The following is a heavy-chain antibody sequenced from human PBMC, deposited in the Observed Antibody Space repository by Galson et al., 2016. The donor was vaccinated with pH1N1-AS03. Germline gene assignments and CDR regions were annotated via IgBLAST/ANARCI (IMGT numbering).Heavy chain of an antibody. J-gene: IGHJ6*02. V-gene: IGHV1-18*01. CDR1: GYTFTNYG. CDR2: ISSFNGYT. CDR3: ARDAEDYYGMDV. Sequence: SVKVSCKASGYTFTNYGVSWVRQAPGQGLEWMGGISSFNGYTTYAQKLQDRVTMTIGTSTSTAYMELRSLRSDDTAVYFGARDAEDYYGMDVWGQGTTVIVS.